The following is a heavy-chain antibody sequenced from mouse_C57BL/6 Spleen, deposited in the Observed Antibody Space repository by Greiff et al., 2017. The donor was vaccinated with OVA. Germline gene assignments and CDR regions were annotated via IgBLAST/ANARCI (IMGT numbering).Heavy chain of an antibody. Sequence: EVQLQQSGPELVKPGASVKISCKASGYTFTDYYMNWVKQSHGKSLEWIGDINPNNGGTSYNQKFKGKATLTVDKSSSTAYMELRSLTSEDSAVYYCAKDYGSSRGWFAYWGQGTLVTVSA. CDR2: INPNNGGT. CDR1: GYTFTDYY. D-gene: IGHD1-1*01. CDR3: AKDYGSSRGWFAY. V-gene: IGHV1-26*01. J-gene: IGHJ3*01.